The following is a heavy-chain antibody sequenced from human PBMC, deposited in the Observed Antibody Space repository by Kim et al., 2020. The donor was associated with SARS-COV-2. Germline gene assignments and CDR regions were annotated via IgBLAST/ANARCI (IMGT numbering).Heavy chain of an antibody. CDR2: ISYDGSNK. D-gene: IGHD3-10*01. V-gene: IGHV3-30*04. CDR3: ARDSTRTYYYGSGSYPVRTYGMDV. Sequence: GGSLRLSCAASGFTFSSYAMHWVRQAPGKGLEWVAVISYDGSNKYYADSVKGRFTISRDNSKNTLYLQMNSLRAEDTAVYYCARDSTRTYYYGSGSYPVRTYGMDVWGQGTTVTVSS. J-gene: IGHJ6*02. CDR1: GFTFSSYA.